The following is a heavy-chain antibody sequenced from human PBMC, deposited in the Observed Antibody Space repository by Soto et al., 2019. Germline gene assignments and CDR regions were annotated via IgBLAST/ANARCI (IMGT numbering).Heavy chain of an antibody. Sequence: GASVKVSCKASGFTFTSSAVQWVRQARGQRLEWIGWIVVGSGNTNYAQKFQERVTITRDMSTSTAYMELSNLRSEDTAVYYCARDFSRLGLHLDWGQGTLVTVSS. CDR3: ARDFSRLGLHLD. CDR1: GFTFTSSA. CDR2: IVVGSGNT. D-gene: IGHD3-3*01. V-gene: IGHV1-58*01. J-gene: IGHJ4*02.